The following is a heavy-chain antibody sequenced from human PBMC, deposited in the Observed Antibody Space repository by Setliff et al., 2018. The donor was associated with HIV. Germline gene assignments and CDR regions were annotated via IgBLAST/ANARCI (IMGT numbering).Heavy chain of an antibody. Sequence: SETLSLTCAVYGGSFSGYYWSWIRQSPGKGLEWIGEINHSGSTNYNPSVKSRLTISVDTSKKQFSLNLRSVTAADTAVYYCASGIAAAGWFDPWGKGTLVTVSS. D-gene: IGHD6-13*01. V-gene: IGHV4-34*01. CDR2: INHSGST. J-gene: IGHJ5*02. CDR3: ASGIAAAGWFDP. CDR1: GGSFSGYY.